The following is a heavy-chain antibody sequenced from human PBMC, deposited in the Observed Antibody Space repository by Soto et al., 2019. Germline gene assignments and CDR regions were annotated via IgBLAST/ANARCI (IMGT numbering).Heavy chain of an antibody. D-gene: IGHD3-10*01. Sequence: QLQLQESGPGLVKPSETLSLTCTVSGGSFSSSSYYWVWVRQPPGKGLEWIGSIYYDGATYYNPSLKSRVAISVDKSKNQFSLNLTSVTAADTAVYFCNGRGHTRSPNWGQGTTVTVSS. CDR2: IYYDGAT. CDR3: NGRGHTRSPN. CDR1: GGSFSSSSYY. V-gene: IGHV4-39*01. J-gene: IGHJ4*02.